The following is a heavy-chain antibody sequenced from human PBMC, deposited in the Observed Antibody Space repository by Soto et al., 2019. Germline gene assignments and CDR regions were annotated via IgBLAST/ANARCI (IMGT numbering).Heavy chain of an antibody. J-gene: IGHJ3*02. V-gene: IGHV4-34*01. D-gene: IGHD2-2*01. CDR3: ARGNQQDDAFDI. Sequence: PSETLSLTCAVYGGPFSGYYWSWIRQPPGKGLEWIGEINHSGSTNYNPSLKSRVTISVDTSKNQFSLKLSSVTAAGTAVYYCARGNQQDDAFDIWGQGTMVTVSS. CDR1: GGPFSGYY. CDR2: INHSGST.